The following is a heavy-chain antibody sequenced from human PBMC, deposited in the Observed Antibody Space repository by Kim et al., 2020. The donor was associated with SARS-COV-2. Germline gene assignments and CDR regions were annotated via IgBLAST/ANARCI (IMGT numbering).Heavy chain of an antibody. CDR3: ARGGGAYYDRSSYIDS. Sequence: SETLSLTCAVYGESFSGYYWSWIRQSPGKGLEWIGEINHIGRSSYNPSLKSRVTMSLDPSKNQFSLIVNSLTAPDTAVYFCARGGGAYYDRSSYIDSWG. J-gene: IGHJ4*01. CDR2: INHIGRS. CDR1: GESFSGYY. D-gene: IGHD3-22*01. V-gene: IGHV4-34*01.